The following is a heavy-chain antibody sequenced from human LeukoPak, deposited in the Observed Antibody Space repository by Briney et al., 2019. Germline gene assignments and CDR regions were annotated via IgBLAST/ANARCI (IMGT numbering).Heavy chain of an antibody. D-gene: IGHD6-19*01. CDR2: IYKSGGT. Sequence: SETLSLTCTVSGGSISSSSYYWGWIRQPPGKGLEWIGSIYKSGGTYYNPSLKSRVTIFVDTSKNQFYLNLNSVTAADTAVYYCARHGAGVHGPVDYWGQGALVTVSS. CDR1: GGSISSSSYY. CDR3: ARHGAGVHGPVDY. J-gene: IGHJ4*02. V-gene: IGHV4-39*01.